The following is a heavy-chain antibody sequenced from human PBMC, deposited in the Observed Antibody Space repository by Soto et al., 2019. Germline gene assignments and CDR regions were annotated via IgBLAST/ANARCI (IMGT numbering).Heavy chain of an antibody. CDR3: ASSAYSKNGY. J-gene: IGHJ4*02. D-gene: IGHD4-4*01. CDR2: IKPDGSEK. V-gene: IGHV3-7*01. CDR1: GFTFSSYW. Sequence: EVQLLESGGGSVQPGGSLRLSCAASGFTFSSYWMSWVRQAPGKGLEWVANIKPDGSEKYYVDSVKGRFTISRDNAKNSLYLQTNSLRAEDTAVYFCASSAYSKNGYWGQGTLVTVSS.